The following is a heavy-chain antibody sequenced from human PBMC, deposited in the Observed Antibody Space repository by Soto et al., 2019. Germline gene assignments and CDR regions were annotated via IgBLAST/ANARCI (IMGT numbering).Heavy chain of an antibody. V-gene: IGHV3-21*01. CDR1: GFTFSSYS. Sequence: PGGSLRLSCAASGFTFSSYSMNWVRQAPGKGLEWVSSISSSSSYIYYADSVKGRFTISRDNAKNSLYLQMNSLRAEDTAVYYCARARFLEFGAWDYYYYYGMDVWGQGTTVTVSS. J-gene: IGHJ6*02. D-gene: IGHD3-3*01. CDR2: ISSSSSYI. CDR3: ARARFLEFGAWDYYYYYGMDV.